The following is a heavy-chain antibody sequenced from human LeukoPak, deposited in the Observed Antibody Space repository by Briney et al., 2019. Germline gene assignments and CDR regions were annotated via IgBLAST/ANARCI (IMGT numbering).Heavy chain of an antibody. Sequence: SQTLSLTCTVSGGSISSGGYHWSWIRQHPGKGLEWIGYIYYSGSTYYNPSLKSRVTISVDTSKNQFSLKLSSVTAADTAVYYCARYCGGDCYPYYYYYMDVWGKGTTVTVSS. CDR2: IYYSGST. J-gene: IGHJ6*03. D-gene: IGHD2-21*02. CDR3: ARYCGGDCYPYYYYYMDV. V-gene: IGHV4-31*03. CDR1: GGSISSGGYH.